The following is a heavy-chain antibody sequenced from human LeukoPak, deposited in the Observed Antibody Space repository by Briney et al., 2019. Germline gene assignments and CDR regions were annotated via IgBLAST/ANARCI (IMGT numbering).Heavy chain of an antibody. CDR2: ISYDGSDK. CDR3: AKEGGPLSGWYFY. CDR1: GFTFSSYA. V-gene: IGHV3-30*04. J-gene: IGHJ4*02. D-gene: IGHD6-19*01. Sequence: GGSLRLSCAASGFTFSSYAMHWVRQAPGKGLEWVAVISYDGSDKYYTDSVKGRFTISRDNSKNTLYLQMNSLRAEDTAVYYCAKEGGPLSGWYFYWGQGTLVTVSS.